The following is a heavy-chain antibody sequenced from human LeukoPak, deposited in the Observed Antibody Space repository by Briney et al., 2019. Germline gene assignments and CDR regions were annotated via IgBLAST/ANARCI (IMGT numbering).Heavy chain of an antibody. D-gene: IGHD3-22*01. CDR2: IYYSGST. CDR1: GGSISSYY. J-gene: IGHJ4*02. Sequence: SETLSLTCTVSGGSISSYYWGWIRQPPGKGLEWIGSIYYSGSTYYNPSLKSRVTISVDTSKNQFSLKLSSVTAADTAVYYCARMHDSSGFRYYFDYWGQGTLVTVSS. CDR3: ARMHDSSGFRYYFDY. V-gene: IGHV4-39*07.